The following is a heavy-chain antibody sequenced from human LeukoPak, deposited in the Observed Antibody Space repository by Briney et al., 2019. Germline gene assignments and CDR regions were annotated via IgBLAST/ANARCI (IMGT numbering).Heavy chain of an antibody. CDR1: GYTLTELS. CDR3: ATRYYDSSGYSYYYYGMDV. J-gene: IGHJ6*02. Sequence: GASVKVSCKVSGYTLTELSMHWVRQAPGKGLEWMGGFDPEDGETIYAQKFQGRVTMTEDTSTDTAYMELSSLRSEDTAVYYCATRYYDSSGYSYYYYGMDVWGRGTTVTVSS. CDR2: FDPEDGET. D-gene: IGHD3-22*01. V-gene: IGHV1-24*01.